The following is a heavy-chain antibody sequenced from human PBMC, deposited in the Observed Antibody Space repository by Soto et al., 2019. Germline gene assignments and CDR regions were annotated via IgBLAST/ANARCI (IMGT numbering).Heavy chain of an antibody. J-gene: IGHJ6*02. CDR2: IYYSGST. D-gene: IGHD3-10*01. Sequence: QVQLQESGPGLVKPSETLSVTCTVSGGSMSSYYWSWIRQPRGKGLEWIGYIYYSGSTNYNPSLKSRVTMSADTPKNQFSLKLSSVTAADTAVYYCARRGYGPGFPYYYGMDVWGQGTTVTVSS. CDR1: GGSMSSYY. V-gene: IGHV4-59*01. CDR3: ARRGYGPGFPYYYGMDV.